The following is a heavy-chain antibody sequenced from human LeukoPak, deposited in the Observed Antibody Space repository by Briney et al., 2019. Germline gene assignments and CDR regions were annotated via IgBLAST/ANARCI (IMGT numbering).Heavy chain of an antibody. D-gene: IGHD4-23*01. CDR3: ARVLLVTPVAAFDI. V-gene: IGHV4-34*01. CDR2: IDHSGST. CDR1: GGSFSSYY. J-gene: IGHJ3*02. Sequence: SETLSLTCAVSGGSFSSYYWSWIRHPPGKGLEWIGQIDHSGSTNFNPSLKSRVTMSVDTAKKRVSLRLNSVTAADTAVYYCARVLLVTPVAAFDIWGQGTMVTVSS.